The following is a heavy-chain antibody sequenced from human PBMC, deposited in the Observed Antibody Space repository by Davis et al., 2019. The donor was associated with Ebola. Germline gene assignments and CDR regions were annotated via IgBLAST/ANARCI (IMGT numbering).Heavy chain of an antibody. V-gene: IGHV4-34*12. Sequence: SETLSLTCAVYGGSFSGYYWSWIRQPPGRGLEWIGEIIHSGSTNYNPSRKSRVTISVDTSKNQFSLKLSSVTAADTAVYYCAREIGYCSGGSCYSGWFDPWGQGTLVTVSS. CDR2: IIHSGST. J-gene: IGHJ5*02. CDR1: GGSFSGYY. CDR3: AREIGYCSGGSCYSGWFDP. D-gene: IGHD2-15*01.